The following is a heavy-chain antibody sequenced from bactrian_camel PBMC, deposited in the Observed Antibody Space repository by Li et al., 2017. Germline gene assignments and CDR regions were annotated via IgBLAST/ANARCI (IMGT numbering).Heavy chain of an antibody. V-gene: IGHV3S6*01. D-gene: IGHD2*01. J-gene: IGHJ4*01. Sequence: HVQLVESGGGSVQAGGSLKLSCAASGFTSSRNCIGWVRQAPGKGLEWVSGISSDGSNTDYADSVKGRFTISRDNAKNTVYLQMNSLKPDDTAMYYCSLKTWVTSTTCSDNYWGQGTQVTVS. CDR1: GFTSSRNC. CDR2: ISSDGSNT. CDR3: SLKTWVTSTTCSDNY.